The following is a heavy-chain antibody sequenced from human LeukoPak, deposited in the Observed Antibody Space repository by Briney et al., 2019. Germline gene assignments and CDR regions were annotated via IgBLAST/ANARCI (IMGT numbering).Heavy chain of an antibody. CDR3: AKDTAGPTNPRTVYGYSSGWYWVVDY. V-gene: IGHV3-23*01. D-gene: IGHD6-19*01. CDR2: ISGSGGST. J-gene: IGHJ4*02. CDR1: GFTFSSYA. Sequence: PGGSLRLSCAASGFTFSSYAMSWVRQAPGKGLEWVSAISGSGGSTYYADSVKGRFTISRDNSKNTLYLQMNSLRAEDTAVYYCAKDTAGPTNPRTVYGYSSGWYWVVDYWGQGTLVTVSS.